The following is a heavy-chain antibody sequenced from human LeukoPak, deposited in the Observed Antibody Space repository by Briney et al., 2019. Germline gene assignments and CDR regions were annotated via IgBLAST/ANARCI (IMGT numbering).Heavy chain of an antibody. J-gene: IGHJ4*02. CDR2: LRYTGET. CDR1: GFTFSQYS. V-gene: IGHV3-23*01. CDR3: AKDGYSSGASFDY. Sequence: GGSLRLSCAASGFTFSQYSINWVRQAPGKGLEWVSHLRYTGETFYADSVKGRFTISRDNSQNTLYLQMNSLRAEDTAVYYCAKDGYSSGASFDYWGQGTLVTVSS. D-gene: IGHD6-19*01.